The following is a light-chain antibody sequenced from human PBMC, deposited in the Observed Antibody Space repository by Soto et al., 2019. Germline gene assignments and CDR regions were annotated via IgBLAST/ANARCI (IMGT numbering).Light chain of an antibody. CDR3: QTWGTGTQVV. J-gene: IGLJ2*01. Sequence: QPVLTQSPSASASLGASVKLTCILSSGHSSYAIVWHQQRPEKGPRFLMKLNSDGSHNKGDGIPDRFSGSSSGAERYLSISSLQSEDEADYYCQTWGTGTQVVFGGGTKVTVL. CDR2: LNSDGSH. CDR1: SGHSSYA. V-gene: IGLV4-69*01.